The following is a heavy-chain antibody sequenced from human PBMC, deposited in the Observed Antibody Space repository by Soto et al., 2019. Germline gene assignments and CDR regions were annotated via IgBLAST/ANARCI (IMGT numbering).Heavy chain of an antibody. V-gene: IGHV1-3*01. D-gene: IGHD3-10*01. CDR1: GYTFTSYA. CDR3: VSTRGYYTNAY. CDR2: INAGNGNT. J-gene: IGHJ4*02. Sequence: QVQLVQSGAEVKKPGASVKVSCKASGYTFTSYALHWVRQAPGQRLEWMGWINAGNGNTKYSQKFQGRVTITSDTFASTAYTARIDLRSHGPSVYSGVSTRGYYTNAYWGQGTLVTVSS.